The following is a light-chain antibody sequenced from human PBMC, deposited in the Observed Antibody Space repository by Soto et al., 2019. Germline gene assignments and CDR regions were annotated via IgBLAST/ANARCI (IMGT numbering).Light chain of an antibody. CDR2: ANN. CDR3: GTWDSSLSAGV. V-gene: IGLV1-51*01. CDR1: SSNIGNNY. Sequence: QSVLTQPPSVSAAPGQKVTIDCSGSSSNIGNNYVSWYQQLPGTAPKLLIYANNKRPSGIPDLFSGSKSGTSATLGITGLQTGDEAEYYCGTWDSSLSAGVFGGGTKLTVL. J-gene: IGLJ2*01.